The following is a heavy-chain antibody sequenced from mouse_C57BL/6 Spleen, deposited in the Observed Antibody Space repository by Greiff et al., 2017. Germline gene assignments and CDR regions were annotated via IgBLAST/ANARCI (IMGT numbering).Heavy chain of an antibody. CDR2: INPNNGGT. CDR3: AGDYDF. CDR1: GYTFTDYY. J-gene: IGHJ3*01. Sequence: EVQLQQSGPELVKPGASVKISCKASGYTFTDYYMNWVKQSHGKSLEWIGDINPNNGGTRYNQKFKGKATLTVDKSSSTAYMELRSLTSEDSAVYYCAGDYDFWGQGTLVTVSA. V-gene: IGHV1-26*01. D-gene: IGHD2-4*01.